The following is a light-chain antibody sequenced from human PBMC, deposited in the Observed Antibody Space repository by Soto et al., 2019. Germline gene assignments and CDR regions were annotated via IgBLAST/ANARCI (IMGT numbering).Light chain of an antibody. J-gene: IGLJ1*01. CDR2: EVR. CDR3: SSYTSSSTLV. CDR1: NSDVGSYSL. V-gene: IGLV2-14*02. Sequence: QSALTQPASVSGSPGQSITISCTGTNSDVGSYSLVSWYQQHPGEAPKLIIYEVRNRPSGVSNRFSGSKSGDTASLTISGLQADDEAYYYCSSYTSSSTLVFGTGTKVTVL.